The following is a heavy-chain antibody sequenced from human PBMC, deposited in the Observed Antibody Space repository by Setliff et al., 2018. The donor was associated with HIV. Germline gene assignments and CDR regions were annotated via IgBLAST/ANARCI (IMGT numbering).Heavy chain of an antibody. Sequence: GGSLRLSCAASGFIFSHAWMSWVRQAPGKGLEWVGRIKSKTDGGTTDFAAPVKGRFTISRDDSKKTLYLQMDSLKAEDTGVYYCTAEGQYSSGWPFDYWGQGTLVTVSS. CDR2: IKSKTDGGTT. CDR3: TAEGQYSSGWPFDY. CDR1: GFIFSHAW. J-gene: IGHJ4*02. V-gene: IGHV3-15*01. D-gene: IGHD6-19*01.